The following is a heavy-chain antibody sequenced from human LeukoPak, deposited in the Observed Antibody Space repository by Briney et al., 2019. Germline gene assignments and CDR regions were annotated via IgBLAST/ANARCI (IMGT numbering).Heavy chain of an antibody. J-gene: IGHJ5*02. D-gene: IGHD1-1*01. V-gene: IGHV3-21*01. Sequence: GGSLRLSCAASGFSFSSYSMDWVRQAPGKGLEWVSSNSSGSTSIYYADSVKGRFTISRDNVKNSLYLQMNSLRAEDTAVYYCARVTGTTAGDHWGQGTLVSVSS. CDR2: NSSGSTSI. CDR3: ARVTGTTAGDH. CDR1: GFSFSSYS.